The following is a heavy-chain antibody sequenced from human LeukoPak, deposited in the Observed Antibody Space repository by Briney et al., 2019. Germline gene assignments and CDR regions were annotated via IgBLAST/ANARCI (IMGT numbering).Heavy chain of an antibody. V-gene: IGHV4-4*07. CDR3: ASLSGHSSSFDY. CDR1: GGSISSYY. J-gene: IGHJ4*02. CDR2: IYTSGST. Sequence: SETLSLTCTVSGGSISSYYWSWIRQPVGKGLEWIGRIYTSGSTNYNPSLKSRVTMSVDTSKNQFSLKLSSVTAADTAVYYCASLSGHSSSFDYWGQGTLVTVSS. D-gene: IGHD6-6*01.